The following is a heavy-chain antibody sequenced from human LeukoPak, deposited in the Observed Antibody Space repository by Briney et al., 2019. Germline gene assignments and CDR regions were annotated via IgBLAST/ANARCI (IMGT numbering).Heavy chain of an antibody. D-gene: IGHD3-3*01. CDR3: ASASSVDYDFWSGYYTGPYYYYYMDV. CDR2: ISISSGYI. CDR1: GFTFSSYS. J-gene: IGHJ6*03. Sequence: NTGGSLRLSCAASGFTFSSYSMNWVRQAPGKGLECVSSISISSGYIYYADSAKGRLTISRDNAKNSLYLQMNSLRAEDMAVYYCASASSVDYDFWSGYYTGPYYYYYMDVWGKGTTVTVSS. V-gene: IGHV3-21*01.